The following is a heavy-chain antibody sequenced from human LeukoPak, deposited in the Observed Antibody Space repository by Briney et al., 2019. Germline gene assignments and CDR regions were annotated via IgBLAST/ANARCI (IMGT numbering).Heavy chain of an antibody. D-gene: IGHD5-24*01. Sequence: GASVKVSCKASGYTFTSYAISWVRQAPGQGLEWMGWISADNGNTDYAQRFQGRVTMTTDTSTSTAYMELRSLRSDDTAVYYCARFLGGRTPTTILGFLPEEEDWGQGTLVTVSS. J-gene: IGHJ4*02. CDR3: ARFLGGRTPTTILGFLPEEED. CDR2: ISADNGNT. CDR1: GYTFTSYA. V-gene: IGHV1-18*01.